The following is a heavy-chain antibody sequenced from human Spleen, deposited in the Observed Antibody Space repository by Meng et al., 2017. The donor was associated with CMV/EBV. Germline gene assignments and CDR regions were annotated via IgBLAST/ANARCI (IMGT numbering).Heavy chain of an antibody. D-gene: IGHD3/OR15-3a*01. CDR3: ARGTDWPFRFDY. CDR2: ITGGGGST. V-gene: IGHV3-23*01. Sequence: GESLKISCATSGFSFSSYGMSWVRQAPGKGLEWVSAITGGGGSTYHADSVKGRFTISRDNSKSTLYLQMNSLRAEDTAVYHCARGTDWPFRFDYWGQGTRVTVSS. J-gene: IGHJ4*02. CDR1: GFSFSSYG.